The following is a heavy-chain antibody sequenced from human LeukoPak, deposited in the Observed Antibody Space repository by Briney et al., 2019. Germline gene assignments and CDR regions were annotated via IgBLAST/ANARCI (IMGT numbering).Heavy chain of an antibody. CDR2: ISYDGSNK. Sequence: PGGSLRLSCAASGFTFSSYGMHWVRQAPGKGLEWVAVISYDGSNKYYADSVKGRFTISRDNSKKTLYLQMNSLRAEDTAVYYCAKGGGDFDYWGQGTLVTVSS. D-gene: IGHD2-21*01. CDR1: GFTFSSYG. V-gene: IGHV3-30*18. CDR3: AKGGGDFDY. J-gene: IGHJ4*02.